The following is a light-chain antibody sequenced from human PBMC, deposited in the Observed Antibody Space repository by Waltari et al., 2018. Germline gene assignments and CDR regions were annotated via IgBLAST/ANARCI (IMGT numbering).Light chain of an antibody. CDR1: SSDVGGSTY. CDR2: YVN. Sequence: QSALAPPASVSGSPGQSFTISCTGTSSDVGGSTYASLFQQHRGKAPKLMVYYVNKRPSGVSNRFSGSKSGNTASLTISGLQAEDEADYYCSSYTTSSTYVFGTGTEVTVV. CDR3: SSYTTSSTYV. V-gene: IGLV2-14*03. J-gene: IGLJ1*01.